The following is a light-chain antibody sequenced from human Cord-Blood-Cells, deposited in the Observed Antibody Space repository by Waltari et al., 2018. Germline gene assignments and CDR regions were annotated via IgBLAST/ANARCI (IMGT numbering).Light chain of an antibody. Sequence: DIQMTQSPPTLSASVGDRVTITCRASQSISSWLAWYQQKPGQAPKLLIYKASSLESGVPSRFSGSGSGTEFTLTISSLQPDDFATYYCQQYNSYSWTFGQGTKVEIK. CDR1: QSISSW. V-gene: IGKV1-5*03. CDR2: KAS. J-gene: IGKJ1*01. CDR3: QQYNSYSWT.